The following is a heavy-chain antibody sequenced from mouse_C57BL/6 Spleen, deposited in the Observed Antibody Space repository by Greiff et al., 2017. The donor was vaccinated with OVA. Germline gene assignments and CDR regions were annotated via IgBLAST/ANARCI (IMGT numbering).Heavy chain of an antibody. CDR1: GFTFSDAW. Sequence: EVQLQESGGGLVQPGGSMKLSCAASGFTFSDAWMDWVRQSPEKGLEWVAEIRNKANNHATYYAESVKGKFTISRDDSKRSVYLQINSLRAEDTGIYYCTRYGYVLFAYWGQGTLVTVSA. CDR2: IRNKANNHAT. D-gene: IGHD2-2*01. V-gene: IGHV6-6*01. CDR3: TRYGYVLFAY. J-gene: IGHJ3*01.